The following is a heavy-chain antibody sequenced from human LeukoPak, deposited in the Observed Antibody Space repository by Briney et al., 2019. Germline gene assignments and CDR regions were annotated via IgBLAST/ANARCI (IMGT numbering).Heavy chain of an antibody. CDR3: ARAPPRADAFDN. V-gene: IGHV3-74*01. Sequence: GGSLRLSCAASGFTFSSYWMHWVRQAPGKGLVWVSRINSDGSSTSYADSVKGRFTISRDNAKNTLYVQMTSLTAEDTAVYYCARAPPRADAFDNWGQGTNVAGSS. CDR2: INSDGSST. CDR1: GFTFSSYW. J-gene: IGHJ3*02.